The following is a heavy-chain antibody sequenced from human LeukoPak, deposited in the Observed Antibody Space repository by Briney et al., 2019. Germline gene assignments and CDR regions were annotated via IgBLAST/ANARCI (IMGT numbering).Heavy chain of an antibody. V-gene: IGHV4-59*01. CDR2: IYYSGST. CDR3: ARSRITDAFDI. Sequence: SETLSLTCTVSGGSISSYYWSWIRQPPGKGLEWIGYIYYSGSTNYNPSLKSRVTISVDTSKNQFSLKLTSVTAADTAVYYCARSRITDAFDIWGQGTMVTVSS. D-gene: IGHD3-10*01. CDR1: GGSISSYY. J-gene: IGHJ3*02.